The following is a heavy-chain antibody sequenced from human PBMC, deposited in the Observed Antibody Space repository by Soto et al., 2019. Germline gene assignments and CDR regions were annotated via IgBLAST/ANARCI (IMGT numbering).Heavy chain of an antibody. D-gene: IGHD5-12*01. CDR1: GGSISSGGYY. V-gene: IGHV4-31*03. CDR3: ARESEERDGYNYGLDY. J-gene: IGHJ4*02. Sequence: QVQLQESGPGLMKPSQTLSLTCTVSGGSISSGGYYWSWIRQHPGKGLEWIGYIYYSGSTYYNPSLKSRVTISVDTSKNQFSLKLSSVTAADTAVYYCARESEERDGYNYGLDYWGQGTLVTVSS. CDR2: IYYSGST.